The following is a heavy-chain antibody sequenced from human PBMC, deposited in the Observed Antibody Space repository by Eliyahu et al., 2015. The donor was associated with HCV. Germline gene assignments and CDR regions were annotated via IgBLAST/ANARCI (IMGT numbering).Heavy chain of an antibody. J-gene: IGHJ1*01. Sequence: QVQLQESGPGLVKPSETLSLTCTVSGGSMNSYYWSWIRQPPGKGLEWIGSIYYSGTTNYNPSLKSPVTISVDTSKNQFSLKLSSMTPADTAVYYCARGGSAEYFQHWGQGTLVTVSS. D-gene: IGHD3-16*01. CDR1: GGSMNSYY. V-gene: IGHV4-59*01. CDR2: IYYSGTT. CDR3: ARGGSAEYFQH.